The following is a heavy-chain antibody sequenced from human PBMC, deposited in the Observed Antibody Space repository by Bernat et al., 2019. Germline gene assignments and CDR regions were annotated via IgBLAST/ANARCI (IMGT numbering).Heavy chain of an antibody. CDR1: GFTFSTYT. V-gene: IGHV3-30-3*01. CDR2: ILYDGGNK. CDR3: ARSVAVASYYFDY. D-gene: IGHD6-19*01. J-gene: IGHJ4*02. Sequence: QVQLVESGGGVVQPGRSLRLSCAASGFTFSTYTMHWVRQAPGKGLEWVAVILYDGGNKYYADSVKGRFTISRDNSKNTLYLQMNSLRAEDTAVYYCARSVAVASYYFDYWGQGTLVTVSS.